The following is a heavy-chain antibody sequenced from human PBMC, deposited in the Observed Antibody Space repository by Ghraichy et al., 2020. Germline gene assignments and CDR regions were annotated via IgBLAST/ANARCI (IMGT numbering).Heavy chain of an antibody. V-gene: IGHV1-69*13. CDR3: ARGRDYSKVGAYYYYGMDV. J-gene: IGHJ6*02. CDR2: IIPIFGTA. D-gene: IGHD4-11*01. CDR1: GGTFSSYA. Sequence: SVKVSCKASGGTFSSYAISWVRQAPGQGLEWMGGIIPIFGTANYAQKFQGRVTITADESTSTAYMELSSLRSEDTAVYYCARGRDYSKVGAYYYYGMDVWGQGTTVTVSS.